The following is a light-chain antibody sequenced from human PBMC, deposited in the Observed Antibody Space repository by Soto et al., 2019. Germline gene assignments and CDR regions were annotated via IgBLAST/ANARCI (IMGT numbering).Light chain of an antibody. CDR1: LSVSSY. V-gene: IGKV3-11*01. J-gene: IGKJ1*01. CDR2: DTS. CDR3: QQLSNWPPCT. Sequence: IVLTQYPASLSLSPGERATRSYRASLSVSSYLAWSQQKPDKAPRDLIHDTSNRATCIPAKLSSRRSRTDFTLTMNILELKDFAVYYCQQLSNWPPCTVGQGTKV.